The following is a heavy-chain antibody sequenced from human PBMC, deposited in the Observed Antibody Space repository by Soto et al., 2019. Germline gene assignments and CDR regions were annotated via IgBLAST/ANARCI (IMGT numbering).Heavy chain of an antibody. D-gene: IGHD2-21*02. CDR1: GYTFTSYG. CDR3: ARVQYAYCGGDCYQGYYYYGMDV. V-gene: IGHV1-18*01. CDR2: ISAYNGNT. J-gene: IGHJ6*02. Sequence: QVQLVQSGAEVNKPGASVKVSCKASGYTFTSYGISWVRQAPGQGLEWRVWISAYNGNTNYAQKLQARVTLPTHPTTSTAYMDLRSLRSDDTAVYYCARVQYAYCGGDCYQGYYYYGMDVWGQWTTVTVSS.